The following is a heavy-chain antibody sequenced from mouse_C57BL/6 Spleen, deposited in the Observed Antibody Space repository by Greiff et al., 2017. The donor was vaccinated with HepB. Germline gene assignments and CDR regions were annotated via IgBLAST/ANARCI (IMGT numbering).Heavy chain of an antibody. D-gene: IGHD4-1*02. CDR2: ISDGGSYT. CDR1: GFTFSSYA. Sequence: DVMLVESGGGLVKPGGSLKLSCAASGFTFSSYAMSWVRQTPEKRLEWVATISDGGSYTYYPDNVKGRFTISRDNAKNNLYLQISQLKSEDTAMYYCARDPNWDYFDYWGQGTTLTVSS. J-gene: IGHJ2*01. CDR3: ARDPNWDYFDY. V-gene: IGHV5-4*01.